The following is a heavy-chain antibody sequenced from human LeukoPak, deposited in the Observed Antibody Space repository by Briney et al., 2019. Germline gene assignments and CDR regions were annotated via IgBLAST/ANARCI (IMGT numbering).Heavy chain of an antibody. J-gene: IGHJ4*02. CDR2: ISSSSSYI. D-gene: IGHD2/OR15-2a*01. CDR3: AKGKDFLFDY. CDR1: GFTFSSYS. V-gene: IGHV3-21*01. Sequence: PGGSLRLSCAACGFTFSSYSMNWVRQAPGKGLEWVSSISSSSSYIYYADSVKGRFTISRDNAKNSLYLQMNSLRAEDTAVYYCAKGKDFLFDYWGQGTLVTVSS.